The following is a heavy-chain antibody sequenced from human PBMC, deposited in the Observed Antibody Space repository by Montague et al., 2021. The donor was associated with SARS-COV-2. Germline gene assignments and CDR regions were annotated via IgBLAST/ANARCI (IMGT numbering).Heavy chain of an antibody. V-gene: IGHV4-4*07. CDR1: GGSISTYP. D-gene: IGHD2-15*01. J-gene: IGHJ4*02. Sequence: SETLSLTCTVSGGSISTYPWSWIRQPAGKALEWIGRIHSNGDNTYNPSLKSRVTMSVDTSKNQFSLKMTSVTAADTAMYYCARGSGHYYSPFDNWGQGNLVTVSS. CDR3: ARGSGHYYSPFDN. CDR2: IHSNGDN.